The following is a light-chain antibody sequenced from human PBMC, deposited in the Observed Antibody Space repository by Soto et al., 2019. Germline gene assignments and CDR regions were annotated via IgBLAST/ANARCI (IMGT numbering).Light chain of an antibody. CDR2: LGS. J-gene: IGKJ1*01. Sequence: DIVMTQSKLSLPVTPGEPASISCRSSQSLLHSNGYNYLDWYLQKPGQSPQLLIYLGSNRSSGVPDRFSGSGSGTDFTLKISRVEAEDVGVYYCMQALQTGWTFGQGTKVDIK. CDR1: QSLLHSNGYNY. V-gene: IGKV2-28*01. CDR3: MQALQTGWT.